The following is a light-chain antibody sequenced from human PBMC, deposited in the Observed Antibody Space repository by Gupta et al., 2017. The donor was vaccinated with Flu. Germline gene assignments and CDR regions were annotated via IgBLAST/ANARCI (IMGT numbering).Light chain of an antibody. CDR1: RNTDTS. J-gene: IGKJ4*01. V-gene: IGKV3-11*01. CDR3: QQRSDWPGS. CDR2: DAS. Sequence: IVLTQSPAILSVSPGESATLSCRASRNTDTSFSWYQQRPGQTPRLLIFDASNRAPGTPARFVGRGSGTDFSLTITNVEPEDCGYYSCQQRSDWPGSFGGGTKVE.